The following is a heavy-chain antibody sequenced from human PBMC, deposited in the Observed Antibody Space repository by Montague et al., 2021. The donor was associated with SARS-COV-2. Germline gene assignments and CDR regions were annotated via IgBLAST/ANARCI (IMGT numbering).Heavy chain of an antibody. J-gene: IGHJ4*02. V-gene: IGHV4-59*13. CDR1: GGSISSYY. Sequence: SETLSLTCTVSGGSISSYYWSWIWQPPGKGLEWIGYIYYSWSTNYNPSLTSRVTISVDTSKTQFSPKLSSVTAADTAVYYCARDLGDYWGQGTLVTVSS. CDR2: IYYSWST. CDR3: ARDLGDY.